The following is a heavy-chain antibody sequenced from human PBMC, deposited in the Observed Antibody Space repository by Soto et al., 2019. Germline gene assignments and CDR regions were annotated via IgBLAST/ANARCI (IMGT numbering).Heavy chain of an antibody. D-gene: IGHD2-2*01. Sequence: PAGSLRLSCAASGFTFSSYGMHWVRQAPGKGLEWVAVIWYDGSNKYYADSVKGRFTISRDNSKNTLYLQMNSLRAEDTAVYYCARDEDIVVVPAAIEGMDVWGQGTTVTVS. CDR2: IWYDGSNK. J-gene: IGHJ6*02. CDR3: ARDEDIVVVPAAIEGMDV. V-gene: IGHV3-33*01. CDR1: GFTFSSYG.